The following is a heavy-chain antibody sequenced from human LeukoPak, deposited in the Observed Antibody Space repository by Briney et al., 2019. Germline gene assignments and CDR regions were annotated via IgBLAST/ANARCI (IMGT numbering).Heavy chain of an antibody. V-gene: IGHV3-15*07. J-gene: IGHJ4*02. CDR3: TQGSGYYFNY. CDR2: IKSKSDGGTT. CDR1: GLTLSNVW. Sequence: GGSLRLSCAVSGLTLSNVWVNWVRQAPGRGLEWVGLIKSKSDGGTTDFAAPVKGRFTISRDDSKNILYLQMNSLTSEDTAIYYCTQGSGYYFNYWGQGTLVTVSS. D-gene: IGHD5-12*01.